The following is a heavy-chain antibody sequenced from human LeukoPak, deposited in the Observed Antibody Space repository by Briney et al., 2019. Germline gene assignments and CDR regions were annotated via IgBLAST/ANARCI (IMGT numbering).Heavy chain of an antibody. J-gene: IGHJ4*02. CDR2: IYQSGST. CDR1: GVSISSSSYY. D-gene: IGHD2-15*01. V-gene: IGHV4-39*01. CDR3: ARKVQYDCSGGSCYSGYFDY. Sequence: SETLSLTCTVSGVSISSSSYYWGWLRQPPGKGLEWIGSIYQSGSTYYNPSLKSRVTISVDTSKNQFSLKLSSVTAADTAVYYCARKVQYDCSGGSCYSGYFDYWGQETLVTVSS.